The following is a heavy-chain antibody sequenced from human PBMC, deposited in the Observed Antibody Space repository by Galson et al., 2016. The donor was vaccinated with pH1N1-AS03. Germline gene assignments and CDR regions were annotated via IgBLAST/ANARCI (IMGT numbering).Heavy chain of an antibody. D-gene: IGHD6-19*01. J-gene: IGHJ5*01. V-gene: IGHV1-69*15. Sequence: SGGTFRNFAISWVRQAPEQGLEWMGRIVPTFTAPKYAQKFQGRLTITADDSATTTYMDLSGLKLEDTAIYYCATIGAVPGLGGYWFDSWGQGTHVIVSS. CDR1: GGTFRNFA. CDR3: ATIGAVPGLGGYWFDS. CDR2: IVPTFTAP.